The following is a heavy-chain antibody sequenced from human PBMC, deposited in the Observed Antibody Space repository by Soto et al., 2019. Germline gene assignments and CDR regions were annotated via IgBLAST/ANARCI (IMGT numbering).Heavy chain of an antibody. CDR1: GFTFSSYG. V-gene: IGHV3-30*18. J-gene: IGHJ4*02. D-gene: IGHD1-26*01. CDR2: ISYDGSNT. Sequence: QVQLVESGGGVVQPGRSLRLSCVASGFTFSSYGMHWVRQAPGKGLEWVAIISYDGSNTYYADSVKGRFTISRDNSKKRLYLQMTGLRAEDTSVYYCAKEWGLSGSYYISSSYYFDYWCQGTLVTVSS. CDR3: AKEWGLSGSYYISSSYYFDY.